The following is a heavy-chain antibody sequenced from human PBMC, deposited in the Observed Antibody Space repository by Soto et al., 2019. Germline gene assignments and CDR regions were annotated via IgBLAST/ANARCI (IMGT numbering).Heavy chain of an antibody. D-gene: IGHD2-2*01. CDR1: GGSFSGYY. J-gene: IGHJ5*02. V-gene: IGHV4-34*01. CDR3: ARGGDIVVVPADVLRYNWFDP. Sequence: QVQLQQWGAGLLKPSETLSLTCAVYGGSFSGYYWSWIRQPPGKGLEWIGEINHSGSTNYNPSLKSRLTIAVDTSKNPFSLKLSSVTAADTAVYYCARGGDIVVVPADVLRYNWFDPWGQGTLVTVSS. CDR2: INHSGST.